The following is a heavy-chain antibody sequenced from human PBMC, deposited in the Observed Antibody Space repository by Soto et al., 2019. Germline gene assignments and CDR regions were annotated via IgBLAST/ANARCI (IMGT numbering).Heavy chain of an antibody. J-gene: IGHJ6*02. CDR1: GGTFSIYA. D-gene: IGHD2-15*01. V-gene: IGHV1-69*13. CDR2: IIPIFGTA. Sequence: SVKVSCKASGGTFSIYAISWVRQAPGQGLEWMGGIIPIFGTANYAQKFQGRVTITADESTSTAYMELSSLRSEDTAVYYCARSEAAHYYYYGMDVWGRGTTVTVSS. CDR3: ARSEAAHYYYYGMDV.